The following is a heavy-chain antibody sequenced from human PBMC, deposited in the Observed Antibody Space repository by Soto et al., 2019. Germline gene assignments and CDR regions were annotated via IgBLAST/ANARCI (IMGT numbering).Heavy chain of an antibody. D-gene: IGHD2-2*01. V-gene: IGHV3-30-3*01. J-gene: IGHJ3*02. CDR1: GFTFSSYA. CDR3: ARDVGMIPAALGAFDI. CDR2: ISYDGSNK. Sequence: QVQLVESGGGVVQPGRSLRLSCAASGFTFSSYAMHWVRQAPGKGLEWVAVISYDGSNKYYADSVKGRFTISRDNSKNTLYLQINSLRAEDTAVYYCARDVGMIPAALGAFDIWGQGTMVTVSS.